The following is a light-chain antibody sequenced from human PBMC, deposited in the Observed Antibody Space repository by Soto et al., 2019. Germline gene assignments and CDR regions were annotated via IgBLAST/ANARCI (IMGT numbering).Light chain of an antibody. CDR2: GTS. J-gene: IGKJ4*01. CDR3: QQYHSWPLT. V-gene: IGKV3-15*01. Sequence: EVLMTQSPATLSVSPGERATLSCRASQSVSDNVAWYQQKPGQAPRFLISGTSSRGTGAPDRFGASGSGTDVTLTLSGLQAEDVAVYFCQQYHSWPLTFGGGTKVEIK. CDR1: QSVSDN.